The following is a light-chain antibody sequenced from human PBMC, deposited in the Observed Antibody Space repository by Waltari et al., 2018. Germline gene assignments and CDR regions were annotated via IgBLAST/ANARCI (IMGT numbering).Light chain of an antibody. Sequence: DIVVTQSPLSLPVTPGEPASISCRSSQSRLHSNGYNYLDCYLQKPGQSPQLLIYLGSNRASGVPDRFSGTGSGTDFTLKINRVQAEDVGVYYCMQSLQALWTFGQGTKVEIK. CDR1: QSRLHSNGYNY. CDR2: LGS. CDR3: MQSLQALWT. J-gene: IGKJ1*01. V-gene: IGKV2-28*01.